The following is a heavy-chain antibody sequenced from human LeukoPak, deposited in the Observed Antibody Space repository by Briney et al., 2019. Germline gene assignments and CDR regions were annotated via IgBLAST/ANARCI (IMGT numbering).Heavy chain of an antibody. CDR3: ARTIAVAGTKYPIDAFDI. CDR2: IKPNSGGT. V-gene: IGHV1-2*02. D-gene: IGHD6-19*01. CDR1: GYTFTGYY. J-gene: IGHJ3*02. Sequence: ASVKVSCKTSGYTFTGYYMHWVRQAPGQGLEWMGWIKPNSGGTNYAQKFQGRVTMTRDTSISTAYMELSRLRSDDTAVYYCARTIAVAGTKYPIDAFDIWGQGTMVTVSS.